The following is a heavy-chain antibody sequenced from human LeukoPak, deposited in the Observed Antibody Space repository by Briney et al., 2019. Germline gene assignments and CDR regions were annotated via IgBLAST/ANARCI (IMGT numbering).Heavy chain of an antibody. V-gene: IGHV4-34*01. CDR2: INHSGST. CDR3: ARRTYYYGSGSYPL. Sequence: PSETLSLTCAVYGGSFSGYYWSWIRQPPGKGLEWIGDINHSGSTNYNPSLKSRVTISVDTSKNQFSLKLSSVTAADTAVYYCARRTYYYGSGSYPLWGQGTLVTVSS. D-gene: IGHD3-10*01. CDR1: GGSFSGYY. J-gene: IGHJ4*02.